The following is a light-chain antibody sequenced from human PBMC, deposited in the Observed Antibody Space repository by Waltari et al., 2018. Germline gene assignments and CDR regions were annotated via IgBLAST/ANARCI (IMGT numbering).Light chain of an antibody. Sequence: DIVMTQSPDSLDVSLGERAIINCTSSQRLWHNSDNKNSLGWYQQKPGQPPRVLISSASPRASGVPERFSATGSGTDFTLTISSLQADDVAVYYCQQYYGIPYTFGQGTKLEIK. CDR3: QQYYGIPYT. J-gene: IGKJ2*01. CDR2: SAS. CDR1: QRLWHNSDNKNS. V-gene: IGKV4-1*01.